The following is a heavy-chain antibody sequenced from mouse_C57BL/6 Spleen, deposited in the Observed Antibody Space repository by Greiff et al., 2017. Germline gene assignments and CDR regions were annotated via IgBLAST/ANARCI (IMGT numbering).Heavy chain of an antibody. J-gene: IGHJ4*01. CDR2: IWSGGST. CDR1: GFSLTSYG. CDR3: ARNTPYYDYDRDAMDY. V-gene: IGHV2-2*01. D-gene: IGHD2-4*01. Sequence: QVHVKQSGPGLVQPSQSLSITCTVSGFSLTSYGVHWVRQSPGKGLEWLGVIWSGGSTDYNAAFISRLSISKDNSKSQVFFKMNSLQADDTAIYYCARNTPYYDYDRDAMDYWGQGTSVTVSS.